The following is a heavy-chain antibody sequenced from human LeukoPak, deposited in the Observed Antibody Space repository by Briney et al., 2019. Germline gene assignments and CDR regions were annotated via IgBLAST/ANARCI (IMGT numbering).Heavy chain of an antibody. CDR2: VKQDGIET. J-gene: IGHJ4*02. V-gene: IGHV3-7*01. D-gene: IGHD2-8*02. CDR3: ARDGTGFDY. Sequence: PGGSLRLSCVASGFTFSRDWMSWVRQPPEKGLEWVASVKQDGIETQYVDSVKGRFTISRDNAKNSVYLQMNSLRVEDTAVYYCARDGTGFDYWGQGTLVTVSS. CDR1: GFTFSRDW.